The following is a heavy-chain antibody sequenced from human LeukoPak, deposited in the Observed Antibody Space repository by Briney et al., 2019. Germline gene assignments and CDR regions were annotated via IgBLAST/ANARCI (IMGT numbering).Heavy chain of an antibody. V-gene: IGHV3-21*01. CDR1: GFTFDDYA. Sequence: GRSLRLSCAASGFTFDDYAMHWVRQAPGKGLGWVSSISSSSSYIYYADSVKGRFTISRDNAKNSLYLQMNSLRAEDTAVYYCARVMTTVGKTDYWGQGTLVTVSS. CDR3: ARVMTTVGKTDY. J-gene: IGHJ4*02. CDR2: ISSSSSYI. D-gene: IGHD4-23*01.